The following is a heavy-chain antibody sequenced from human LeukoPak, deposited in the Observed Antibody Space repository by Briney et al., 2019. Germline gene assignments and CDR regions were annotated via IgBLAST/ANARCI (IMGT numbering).Heavy chain of an antibody. CDR1: GFPFSFFE. CDR3: ALLAVASDFDY. D-gene: IGHD6-19*01. Sequence: PGGSLRLSCAVSGFPFSFFEINWVRQAPGKGLEWVSNIASSGRNRYYADSVKGRFSISRDNAKNSLYLQMNTLRVEDTGVYYCALLAVASDFDYWGQGALVTVSS. CDR2: IASSGRNR. V-gene: IGHV3-48*03. J-gene: IGHJ4*02.